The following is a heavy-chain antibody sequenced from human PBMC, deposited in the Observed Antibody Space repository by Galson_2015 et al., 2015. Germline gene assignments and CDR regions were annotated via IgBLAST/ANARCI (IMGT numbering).Heavy chain of an antibody. CDR3: ARLEPGESMIVVEYAFDI. Sequence: TLSLTCTVSGGSISSSSYYWGWIRPPPGKGLEWIRSIYYSGSTYYDPSLKSRVTISVDTSKNQFSLKLSSVTAADTAVYYCARLEPGESMIVVEYAFDIWGQGTMVTVSS. CDR2: IYYSGST. CDR1: GGSISSSSYY. V-gene: IGHV4-39*07. D-gene: IGHD3-22*01. J-gene: IGHJ3*02.